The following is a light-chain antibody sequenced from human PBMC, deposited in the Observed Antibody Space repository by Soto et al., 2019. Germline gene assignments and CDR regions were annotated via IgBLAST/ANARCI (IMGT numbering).Light chain of an antibody. V-gene: IGKV3-20*01. CDR3: QQYGSSGT. CDR1: QSVGTY. J-gene: IGKJ1*01. CDR2: DAS. Sequence: DTVLTQSPGTLSLSPGERATLSCRASQSVGTYLAWYQQKPGQAPRLLIYDASNRATGIAPRFSGSGSGTDFTLTISRLEPEDFAVYYCQQYGSSGTFGQGTKVDIK.